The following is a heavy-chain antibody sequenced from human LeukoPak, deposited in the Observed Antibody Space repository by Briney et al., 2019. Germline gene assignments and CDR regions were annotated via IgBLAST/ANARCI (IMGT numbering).Heavy chain of an antibody. CDR2: ISYDGSNK. CDR3: ANDYGDYGALDY. Sequence: GGSLRLSCAASGSTFSSYGMHWVRQAPGKGLEWVAVISYDGSNKYYADSVKGRFTISRDNSKNTLYLQMNSLRAEDTAVYYCANDYGDYGALDYWGQGTLVTVSS. V-gene: IGHV3-30*18. CDR1: GSTFSSYG. J-gene: IGHJ4*02. D-gene: IGHD4-17*01.